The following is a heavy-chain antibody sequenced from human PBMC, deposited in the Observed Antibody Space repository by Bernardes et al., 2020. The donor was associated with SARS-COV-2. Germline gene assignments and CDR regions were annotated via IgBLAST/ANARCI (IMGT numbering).Heavy chain of an antibody. CDR1: GFTFNSYW. V-gene: IGHV3-7*01. J-gene: IGHJ6*02. CDR2: IKYDGSEK. Sequence: GSSLRVCCAASGFTFNSYWMTWVRQPPGKGLEWVANIKYDGSEKSYVDSVKGRFTISRDNAKNSLYLQMNRLRAEDTAVYYCARDDGYTRGNFYYYFGLDVWGQGTTVTVSS. D-gene: IGHD6-13*01. CDR3: ARDDGYTRGNFYYYFGLDV.